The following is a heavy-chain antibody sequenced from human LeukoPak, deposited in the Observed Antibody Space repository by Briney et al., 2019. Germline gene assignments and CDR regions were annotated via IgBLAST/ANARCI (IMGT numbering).Heavy chain of an antibody. CDR3: AGYSSGWFGAFHI. Sequence: GGSLRLSCAVCVLTFSDYYMSWIRQAPGKGLEWLSYIISTGGTIYYADSVKGRFTISRDNAKNSLYLQMNSLRAEDTAVYYCAGYSSGWFGAFHIWGQGTMVTVSS. CDR1: VLTFSDYY. V-gene: IGHV3-11*04. D-gene: IGHD6-19*01. CDR2: IISTGGTI. J-gene: IGHJ3*02.